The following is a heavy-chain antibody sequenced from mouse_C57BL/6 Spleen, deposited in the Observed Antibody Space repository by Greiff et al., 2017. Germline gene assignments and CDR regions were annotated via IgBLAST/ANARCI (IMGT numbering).Heavy chain of an antibody. D-gene: IGHD2-3*01. CDR1: GYTFTSYW. Sequence: QVQLKQPGAELVKPGASVKVSCKASGYTFTSYWMHWVKQRPGQGLEWIGRIHPSDSDTNYNQKFKGKATLTVDKSSSTAYMQLSSLTSEDAAVYYCAISYDGPWFAYWGQGTLVTVSA. CDR2: IHPSDSDT. CDR3: AISYDGPWFAY. J-gene: IGHJ3*01. V-gene: IGHV1-74*01.